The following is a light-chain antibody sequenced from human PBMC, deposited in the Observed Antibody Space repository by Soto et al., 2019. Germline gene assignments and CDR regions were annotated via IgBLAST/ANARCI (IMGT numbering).Light chain of an antibody. J-gene: IGKJ3*01. CDR1: QSVSSSY. Sequence: EIFLTQSPVTLSLSPGERATFSCRASQSVSSSYLAWYQQKPGQAPRLLIYGASSRATGIPDRFSGSGSGTDFTLTISRLEPEDFAVYYCQQYGSSPLFGPGTKVDI. V-gene: IGKV3-20*01. CDR2: GAS. CDR3: QQYGSSPL.